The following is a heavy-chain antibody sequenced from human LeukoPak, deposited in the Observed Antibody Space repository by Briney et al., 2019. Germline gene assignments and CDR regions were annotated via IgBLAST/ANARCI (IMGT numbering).Heavy chain of an antibody. V-gene: IGHV4-38-2*02. D-gene: IGHD3-22*01. CDR2: IYHSGST. CDR1: GYSITIGYY. Sequence: SETLSLTCTVSGYSITIGYYWGWIRQPPGNGLEWIGSIYHSGSTYYNPSLKSRVTISIDTSKNKFSLKLSSVTAADTAVYYCARLLYYYDSSGYYWRPTTRAHFDYWGQGTLVTVSS. J-gene: IGHJ4*02. CDR3: ARLLYYYDSSGYYWRPTTRAHFDY.